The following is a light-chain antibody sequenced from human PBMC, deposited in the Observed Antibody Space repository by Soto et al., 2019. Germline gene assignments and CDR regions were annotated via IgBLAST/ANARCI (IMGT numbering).Light chain of an antibody. CDR2: YDS. Sequence: SCELTQPPSVSVAPGKTARITCGGNNIGSKSVHWYQQKPGQAPVLVIYYDSDRPSGIPERFSGSNSGNTATLTISRVEARDEADYYCQVWDSSSDQGVFGTGTKLTVL. CDR3: QVWDSSSDQGV. V-gene: IGLV3-21*04. J-gene: IGLJ1*01. CDR1: NIGSKS.